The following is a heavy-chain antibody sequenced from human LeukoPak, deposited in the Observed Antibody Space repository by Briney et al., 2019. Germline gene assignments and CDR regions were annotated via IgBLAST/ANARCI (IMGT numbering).Heavy chain of an antibody. J-gene: IGHJ4*02. D-gene: IGHD3-22*01. CDR1: GGSISNSNYY. CDR2: IYYSGST. Sequence: SETLSLTCTVSGGSISNSNYYWSWIRQPPGKGLEWIGYIYYSGSTNYDPSLKSRVTISVDTSKNQFSLKLSSVTAADTAVYYCARGYYYDSSGYPDYWGQGTLVTVSS. V-gene: IGHV4-61*01. CDR3: ARGYYYDSSGYPDY.